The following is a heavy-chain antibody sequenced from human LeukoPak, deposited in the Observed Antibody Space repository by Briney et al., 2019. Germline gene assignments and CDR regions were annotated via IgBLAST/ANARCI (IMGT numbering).Heavy chain of an antibody. CDR2: MNPNSDNT. CDR1: GYTFTSYD. Sequence: ASVKVSCKASGYTFTSYDINWERQATGQGLEWMGWMNPNSDNTGYAQKFQGRVTMTRNTSISTAYMELSRLRSDDTDVYYCACDDVGNLFDYWGQGTRVTVSS. D-gene: IGHD4-23*01. J-gene: IGHJ4*02. CDR3: ACDDVGNLFDY. V-gene: IGHV1-8*01.